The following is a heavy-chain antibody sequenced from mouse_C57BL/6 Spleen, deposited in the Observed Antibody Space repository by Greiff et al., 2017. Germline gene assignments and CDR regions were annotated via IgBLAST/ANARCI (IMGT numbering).Heavy chain of an antibody. V-gene: IGHV1-15*01. J-gene: IGHJ3*01. CDR2: IDPETGGT. D-gene: IGHD1-3*01. Sequence: VQLQQSGAELVRPGASVTLSCKASGYTFTDYEMHWVKQTPVHGLEWIGAIDPETGGTAYNQKFKGKAILTVDKSSSTAYMKLRSLTSEDSAVYYCTKNLKAWFADWGQGTLVTVSA. CDR3: TKNLKAWFAD. CDR1: GYTFTDYE.